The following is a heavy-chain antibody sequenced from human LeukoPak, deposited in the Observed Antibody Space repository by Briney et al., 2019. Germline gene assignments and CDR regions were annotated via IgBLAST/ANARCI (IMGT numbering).Heavy chain of an antibody. J-gene: IGHJ4*02. CDR2: INSDGSDT. CDR3: ARDQQAITTAAGR. V-gene: IGHV3-74*01. D-gene: IGHD1-1*01. Sequence: GGSLRLSCAASGFTFSNYLLHWVRQAPGKGLVWVSRINSDGSDTNYAASVKGRFTISRDNAKNTLYLQMNSLRAEDTAVYYCARDQQAITTAAGRWGQGTLVTVSS. CDR1: GFTFSNYL.